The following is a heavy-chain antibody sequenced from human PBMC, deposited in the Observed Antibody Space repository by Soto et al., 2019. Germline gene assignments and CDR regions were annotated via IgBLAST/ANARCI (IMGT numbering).Heavy chain of an antibody. CDR3: ASTPVAAVAGNYWYFDL. D-gene: IGHD6-19*01. CDR2: IIPILGIA. CDR1: GGTFSSYT. V-gene: IGHV1-69*02. Sequence: QVQLVQSGAEVKKPGSSVKVSCKASGGTFSSYTISWVRQAPGQGLEWMGRIIPILGIANYAQKFQGRVTITADKSTSTAYMELSSLRSEDTAVYYCASTPVAAVAGNYWYFDLWGRGTLVTVSS. J-gene: IGHJ2*01.